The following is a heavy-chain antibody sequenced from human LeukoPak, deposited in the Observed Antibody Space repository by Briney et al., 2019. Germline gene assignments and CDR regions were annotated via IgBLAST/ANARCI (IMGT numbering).Heavy chain of an antibody. CDR1: GFTFSSYS. J-gene: IGHJ6*03. D-gene: IGHD3-9*01. CDR2: ISSSSSTI. CDR3: ARDKNGYFAPYYIDV. V-gene: IGHV3-48*01. Sequence: PGGSLRLSCAASGFTFSSYSMNWVRQAPGKGLEWVSYISSSSSTIYYADSVKGRFTISRDNAKNSLYLQMNSLRAEDTAVYYCARDKNGYFAPYYIDVWGKGTTVTVSS.